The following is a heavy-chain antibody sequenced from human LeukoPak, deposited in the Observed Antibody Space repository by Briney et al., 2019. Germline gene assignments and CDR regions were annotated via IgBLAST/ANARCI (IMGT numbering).Heavy chain of an antibody. V-gene: IGHV3-23*01. CDR1: GFTFSSYA. J-gene: IGHJ4*02. Sequence: GGSLRLSCAASGFTFSSYAMNWVRQAPGKGLEWVSAISGGGGSTYYADSVKGRFTISRDNSKNTLYLQMNSLRAEDTAVYYCALLGWGGRSWDFTDCGQGTLVTVSS. CDR2: ISGGGGST. CDR3: ALLGWGGRSWDFTD. D-gene: IGHD6-13*01.